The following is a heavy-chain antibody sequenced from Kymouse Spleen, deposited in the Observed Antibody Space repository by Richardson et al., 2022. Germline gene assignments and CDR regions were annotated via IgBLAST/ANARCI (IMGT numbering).Heavy chain of an antibody. J-gene: IGHJ2*01. CDR1: GGSVSSGSYY. V-gene: IGHV4-61*01. Sequence: QVQLQESGPGLVKPSETLSLTCTVSGGSVSSGSYYWSWIRQPPGKGLEWIGYIYYSGSTNYNPSLKSRVTISVDTSKNQFSLKLSSVTAADTAVYYCAREDNWNYAWYFDLWGRGTLVTVSS. CDR2: IYYSGST. D-gene: IGHD1-7*01. CDR3: AREDNWNYAWYFDL.